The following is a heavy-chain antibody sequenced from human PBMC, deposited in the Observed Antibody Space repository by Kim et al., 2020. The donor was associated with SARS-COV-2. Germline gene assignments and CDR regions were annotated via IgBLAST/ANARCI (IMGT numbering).Heavy chain of an antibody. Sequence: NPNSGGTNYAQKFQGRVPMTRDTSISTAYMELSRLRSDDTAVYYCAPSFDYWGQGTLVTVSS. V-gene: IGHV1-2*02. CDR2: NPNSGGT. CDR3: APSFDY. J-gene: IGHJ4*02.